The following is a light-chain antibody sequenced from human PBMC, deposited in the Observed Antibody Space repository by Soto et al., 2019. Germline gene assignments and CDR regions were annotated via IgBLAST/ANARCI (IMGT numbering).Light chain of an antibody. CDR2: EVS. Sequence: QSALTQPASVSGSPGQSITLSCTGTSSDVGGYNYVSWYQQQPGKAPKLMIYEVSSRPSGVSDRFSGSKSGNTASLTISGLQAEDEADYYCSSYTSSTPYVFGTGTKVTVL. CDR3: SSYTSSTPYV. V-gene: IGLV2-14*01. J-gene: IGLJ1*01. CDR1: SSDVGGYNY.